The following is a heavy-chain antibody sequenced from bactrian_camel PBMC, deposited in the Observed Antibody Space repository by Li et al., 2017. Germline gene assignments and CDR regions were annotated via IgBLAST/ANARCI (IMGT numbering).Heavy chain of an antibody. V-gene: IGHV3S53*01. CDR2: ISDDGTP. CDR3: AMNRLGSSWCLARHTADNY. Sequence: HVQLVESGGGSVQAGGSLRLSCAVSGSTGSHYCRGWFRQAPGKEREGIALISDDGTPLYGDSVKGRFTISKDNANNLYLQMNSPKPDDTAMYYCAMNRLGSSWCLARHTADNYWGQGTQVTVS. J-gene: IGHJ4*01. D-gene: IGHD6*01. CDR1: GSTGSHYC.